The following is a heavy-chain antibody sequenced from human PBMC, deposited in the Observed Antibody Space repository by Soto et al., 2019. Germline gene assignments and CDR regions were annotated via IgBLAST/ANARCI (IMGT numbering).Heavy chain of an antibody. V-gene: IGHV1-2*02. J-gene: IGHJ4*02. CDR3: ARVFCGGDCYSGFDY. CDR1: GYTFTGYY. CDR2: INPNSGGT. D-gene: IGHD2-21*02. Sequence: ASAKVSCKASGYTFTGYYMHWVRQAPGQGLEWMGWINPNSGGTNYAQKFQGRVTMTRDTSISTAYMELSRLRSDDTAVYYCARVFCGGDCYSGFDYWGQGTLVTVSS.